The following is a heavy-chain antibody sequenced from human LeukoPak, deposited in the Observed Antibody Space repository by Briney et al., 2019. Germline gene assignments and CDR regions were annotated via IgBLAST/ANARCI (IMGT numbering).Heavy chain of an antibody. J-gene: IGHJ4*02. CDR3: ARDSDSGFQ. CDR2: IDNRGST. Sequence: SETLSLTCTVSGGSFSFYFWHWIRQPPGEGLDWIGEIDNRGSTQYKPSLRSRGIISIDTSGNHFSLKLTSVTAADTAVYFCARDSDSGFQWGQGMLVTVSS. CDR1: GGSFSFYF. D-gene: IGHD3-16*01. V-gene: IGHV4-34*01.